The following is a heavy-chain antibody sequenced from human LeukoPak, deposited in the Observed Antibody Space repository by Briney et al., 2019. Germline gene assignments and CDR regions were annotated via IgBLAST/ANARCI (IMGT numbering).Heavy chain of an antibody. CDR2: IYSGGST. CDR1: GFTFSTYC. V-gene: IGHV3-53*01. CDR3: AREMLYYYDSSGYFDY. Sequence: PGGSLRLSCAASGFTFSTYCMHWVRQAPGKGLEWVSVIYSGGSTYYADSVKGRFTISRDNSKNTLYLQMNSLRAEDTAVYYCAREMLYYYDSSGYFDYWGQGTLVTVSS. J-gene: IGHJ4*02. D-gene: IGHD3-22*01.